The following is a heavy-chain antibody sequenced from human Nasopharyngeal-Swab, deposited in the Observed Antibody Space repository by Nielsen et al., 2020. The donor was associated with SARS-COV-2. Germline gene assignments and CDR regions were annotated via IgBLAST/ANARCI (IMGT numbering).Heavy chain of an antibody. D-gene: IGHD2-21*02. CDR1: GASISGDQW. CDR2: IHRSGTT. Sequence: SETLSLTCTASGASISGDQWWRWARQPPGKGLEWIGEIHRSGTTNCNPSLKSRVTISVDRSKNNFSLKLNSVTAADTAVYYCARGGAWRFDPWGQGTLVTVSS. CDR3: ARGGAWRFDP. J-gene: IGHJ5*02. V-gene: IGHV4-4*02.